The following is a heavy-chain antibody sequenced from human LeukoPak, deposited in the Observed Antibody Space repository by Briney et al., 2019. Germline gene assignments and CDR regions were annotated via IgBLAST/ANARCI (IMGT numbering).Heavy chain of an antibody. CDR3: AREGDCSSTSCYTRWFDP. D-gene: IGHD2-2*02. CDR2: IIPIFGTA. Sequence: ASVKVSCKASGGIFSSYAISWVRQAPGQGLEWMGGIIPIFGTANYAQKFQGRVTITTDESTSTAYMELSSLRSEDTAVYYCAREGDCSSTSCYTRWFDPWGQGTLVTVSS. J-gene: IGHJ5*02. CDR1: GGIFSSYA. V-gene: IGHV1-69*05.